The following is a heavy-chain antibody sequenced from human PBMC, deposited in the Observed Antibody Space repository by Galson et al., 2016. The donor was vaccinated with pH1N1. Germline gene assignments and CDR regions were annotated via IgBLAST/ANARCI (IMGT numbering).Heavy chain of an antibody. J-gene: IGHJ3*01. CDR1: GFIFSQYG. Sequence: SLRLSCAASGFIFSQYGMHWVRQAPGKGLEWVAFISYDGTYKYYGDSVKGRFTISRDNSKNTVHLQMNSLRADDTAVYYCARAPPTFNNRGWAFDVGDQGTMVSVSS. V-gene: IGHV3-30*03. CDR2: ISYDGTYK. D-gene: IGHD1/OR15-1a*01. CDR3: ARAPPTFNNRGWAFDV.